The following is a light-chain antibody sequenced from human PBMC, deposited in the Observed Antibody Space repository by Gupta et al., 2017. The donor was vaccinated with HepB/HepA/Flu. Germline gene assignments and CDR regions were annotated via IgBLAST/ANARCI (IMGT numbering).Light chain of an antibody. CDR3: QVWDSSSDHVV. J-gene: IGLJ2*01. CDR1: NIGSKS. V-gene: IGLV3-21*03. Sequence: SSVLTQPPPVSVAPGNTARITCGGNNIGSKSVHWYQQKTGQAPVLVVYYDSDRPSGITEGFSGANSGSTAALTISRVEAGDEADYYYQVWDSSSDHVVFGRGTELTVL. CDR2: YDS.